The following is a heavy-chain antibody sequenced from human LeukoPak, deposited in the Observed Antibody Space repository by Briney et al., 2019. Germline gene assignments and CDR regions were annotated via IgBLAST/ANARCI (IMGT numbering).Heavy chain of an antibody. CDR3: ASTSRRWLMGYYFDY. J-gene: IGHJ4*02. Sequence: GGSLRLSCAASGFTFSSYAMSWVRQAPGKGLEWVSAISGSGGSTYYADSVKGRFTISRDNSKNTLYLQMNSLRAEDTAVYYCASTSRRWLMGYYFDYWGQGTLVTVSS. CDR1: GFTFSSYA. V-gene: IGHV3-23*01. D-gene: IGHD2-15*01. CDR2: ISGSGGST.